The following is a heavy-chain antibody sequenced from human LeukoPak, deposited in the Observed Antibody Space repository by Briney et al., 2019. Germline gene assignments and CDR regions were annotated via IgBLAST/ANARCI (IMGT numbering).Heavy chain of an antibody. CDR1: GYTFTSYY. J-gene: IGHJ3*01. CDR3: ARDTPRNQLLDGEL. D-gene: IGHD2-2*01. CDR2: INPNSGGT. V-gene: IGHV1-2*02. Sequence: GASVKVSCKASGYTFTSYYMHWVRQAPGQGLEWMGWINPNSGGTNSAQKFQGRVTMTRDTSIDTAYMELSRLRSDDTAIYYCARDTPRNQLLDGELWGQGTMVTVSS.